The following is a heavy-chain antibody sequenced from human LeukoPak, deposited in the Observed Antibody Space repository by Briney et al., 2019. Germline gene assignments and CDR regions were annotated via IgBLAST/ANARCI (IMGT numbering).Heavy chain of an antibody. CDR3: ARDHSSSCQLLDY. CDR1: GYTFTSYG. Sequence: ASVKVSCKASGYTFTSYGISWVQQAPGQGLEWMGWISAYNGNTNYAQKLQGRVTMTTDTSTSTACMELRSLRSDDTAVYYCARDHSSSCQLLDYWGQGTLVTVSS. CDR2: ISAYNGNT. D-gene: IGHD2-2*01. V-gene: IGHV1-18*01. J-gene: IGHJ4*02.